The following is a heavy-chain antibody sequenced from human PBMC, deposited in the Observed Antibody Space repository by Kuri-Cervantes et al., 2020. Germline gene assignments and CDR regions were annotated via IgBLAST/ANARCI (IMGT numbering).Heavy chain of an antibody. CDR3: ARAYYCSGANCYGWYFDL. CDR1: GGSISSYY. D-gene: IGHD2-15*01. CDR2: IYDSGST. J-gene: IGHJ2*01. Sequence: SETLSLTCTVSGGSISSYYWSWIRQPPGKGLEWIGYIYDSGSTTYNPSLKSRVTISVDTSKNQFSLKLSSVTAADTAVYYCARAYYCSGANCYGWYFDLWGRGTLVTVSS. V-gene: IGHV4-59*01.